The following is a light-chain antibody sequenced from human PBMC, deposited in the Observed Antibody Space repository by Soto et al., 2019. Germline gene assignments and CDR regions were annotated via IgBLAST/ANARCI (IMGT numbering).Light chain of an antibody. CDR2: AAS. Sequence: IVMTRSPASLSVSPGERATLSCRASQSVSSKLAWYQQKPGQAPRLLIYAASTRATDIPARFSGSGSGADFTLTIISLQSEDSGIYYCQSYNNWPPAITFGQGTRLEIK. CDR3: QSYNNWPPAIT. CDR1: QSVSSK. J-gene: IGKJ5*01. V-gene: IGKV3-15*01.